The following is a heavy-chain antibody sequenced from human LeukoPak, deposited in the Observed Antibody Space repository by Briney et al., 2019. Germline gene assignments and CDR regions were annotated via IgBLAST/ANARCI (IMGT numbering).Heavy chain of an antibody. D-gene: IGHD3-22*01. CDR3: ASRFTGPDYYDSSGYGG. CDR2: IYYSGST. V-gene: IGHV4-39*01. J-gene: IGHJ4*02. Sequence: PSETLSLTCTVSGGSISSSSYYWGWIRQPPGKGLEWIGSIYYSGSTYQNPSLKNRVTISVDTSKNQFSLKLSSVTAADTAVYYCASRFTGPDYYDSSGYGGWGQGTLVTVSS. CDR1: GGSISSSSYY.